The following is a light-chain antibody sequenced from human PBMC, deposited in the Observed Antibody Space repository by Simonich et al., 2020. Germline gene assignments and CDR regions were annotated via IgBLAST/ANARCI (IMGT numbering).Light chain of an antibody. J-gene: IGLJ3*02. V-gene: IGLV2-14*01. CDR1: SSDVGGYNY. CDR2: DVS. Sequence: QSALTQPASVSGSPGQSSTISCTGTSSDVGGYNYVSWYQQHPVKAPKLMIYDVSKRPSGVYNRFSGSKSGNTASLTISGLQAEDEADYYCSSYTSSSTLVFGGGTKLTVL. CDR3: SSYTSSSTLV.